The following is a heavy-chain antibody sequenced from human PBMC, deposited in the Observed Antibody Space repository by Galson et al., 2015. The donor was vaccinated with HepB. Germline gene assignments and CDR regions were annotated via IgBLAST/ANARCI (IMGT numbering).Heavy chain of an antibody. J-gene: IGHJ6*02. V-gene: IGHV1-3*01. CDR2: INAGNGNT. D-gene: IGHD5-18*01. CDR3: ASPGGYSYGYDYYYYGMDV. CDR1: GYTFTSYA. Sequence: SVKVSCKASGYTFTSYAMHWVRQAPGQRLEWMGWINAGNGNTKYSQKFQGRVTITRDTSASTAYMELNSLRSEDTAVYYCASPGGYSYGYDYYYYGMDVWGQGTTVTVSS.